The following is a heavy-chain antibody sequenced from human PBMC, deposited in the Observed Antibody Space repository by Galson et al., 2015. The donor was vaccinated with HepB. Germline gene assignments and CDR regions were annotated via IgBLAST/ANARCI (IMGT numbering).Heavy chain of an antibody. CDR1: GFTFSSYS. CDR3: ARDGGYSYGEGFDY. CDR2: ISSSSSYI. V-gene: IGHV3-21*01. D-gene: IGHD5-18*01. Sequence: SLRLSCAASGFTFSSYSMNWVRQAPGKGLEWVSSISSSSSYIYYADSVKGRFTISRDNAKNSLYLQMNSLRAEDTAVYYCARDGGYSYGEGFDYWGQGTLVTVSS. J-gene: IGHJ4*02.